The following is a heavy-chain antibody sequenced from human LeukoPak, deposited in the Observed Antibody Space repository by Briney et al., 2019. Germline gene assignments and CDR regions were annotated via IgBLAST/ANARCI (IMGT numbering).Heavy chain of an antibody. CDR3: ARGPFGGSPRTRYYYYMDV. Sequence: GAPVKVSCKASGGTFSSYAISWVEQAPGQGLEWMGGTIPIFGTANYEQKFQGRVTITTDESTSTAYMELSSLRSEDTAVYYCARGPFGGSPRTRYYYYMDVWGKGTTVTVSS. CDR1: GGTFSSYA. CDR2: TIPIFGTA. D-gene: IGHD2-15*01. V-gene: IGHV1-69*05. J-gene: IGHJ6*03.